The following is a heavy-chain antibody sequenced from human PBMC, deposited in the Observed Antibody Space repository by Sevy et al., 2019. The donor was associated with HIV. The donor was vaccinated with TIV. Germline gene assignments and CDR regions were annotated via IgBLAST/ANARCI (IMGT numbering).Heavy chain of an antibody. Sequence: GGSLRLSCVTSGFSFSDYHMSWIRLAPGKGLEWISHITSSHGAKVYAVSVRGRFDISRDNARKSVYLQMNRLQVEDTATYFCVGRRYRVGHSWSYFFDFWGQGTPVTVSS. CDR2: ITSSHGAK. CDR1: GFSFSDYH. V-gene: IGHV3-11*01. J-gene: IGHJ4*02. D-gene: IGHD5-18*01. CDR3: VGRRYRVGHSWSYFFDF.